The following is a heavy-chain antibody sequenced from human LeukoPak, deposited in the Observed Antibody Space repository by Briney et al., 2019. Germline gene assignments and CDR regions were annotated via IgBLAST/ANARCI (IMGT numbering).Heavy chain of an antibody. J-gene: IGHJ4*02. D-gene: IGHD3-22*01. V-gene: IGHV3-30*18. CDR2: ISYDGSNK. Sequence: LSXXXXXXTFSXXGMHWVRQAPGKGLEWVAVISYDGSNKYYADSVKGRFTISRDNSKNTLYLQMNSLRAEDTAVYYCAKDIGGYYYDSSGLFDYWGQGTLVTASS. CDR1: XXTFSXXG. CDR3: AKDIGGYYYDSSGLFDY.